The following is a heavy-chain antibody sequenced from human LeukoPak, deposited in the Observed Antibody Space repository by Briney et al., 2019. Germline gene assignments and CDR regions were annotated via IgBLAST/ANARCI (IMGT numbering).Heavy chain of an antibody. Sequence: GGSLRLSCAASGFTLSSYAMHWVRQAPGKGLEWVAVISYDGSNKYYADSVKGRFTISRDHSKNTLYLQMNSLRAEDTAVYYCARDRIVGATSGFDPWGQGTLVTVSS. CDR3: ARDRIVGATSGFDP. CDR1: GFTLSSYA. CDR2: ISYDGSNK. V-gene: IGHV3-30*04. D-gene: IGHD1-26*01. J-gene: IGHJ5*02.